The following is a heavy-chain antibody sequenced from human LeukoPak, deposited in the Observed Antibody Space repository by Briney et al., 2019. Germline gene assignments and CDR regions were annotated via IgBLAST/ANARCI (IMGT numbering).Heavy chain of an antibody. J-gene: IGHJ4*02. CDR2: INHSGST. V-gene: IGHV4-34*01. CDR1: GDSFSYFY. Sequence: SETLSLTCTVSGDSFSYFYWSWIRQPPGKGLEWIGEINHSGSTNYNPSLKSRVTISVDTSKNQFSLKLSSVTAADTAVYYCARGVVAAAGRTFDFWGQGTLVTVSS. CDR3: ARGVVAAAGRTFDF. D-gene: IGHD6-13*01.